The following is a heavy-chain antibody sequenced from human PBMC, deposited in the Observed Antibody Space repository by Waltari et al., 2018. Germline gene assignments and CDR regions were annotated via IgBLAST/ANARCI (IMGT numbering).Heavy chain of an antibody. Sequence: QVSLVQSGADVKKPRASVKVACKTSGYAFTAFLIHWVRQFPGKGLEWMGWSNPNGGCGKVAENLQGRVTMTRDTSINTAYMEISGLTFDDAAVYFCARVSRDGYPEHWGQGTLVAVSS. J-gene: IGHJ4*02. CDR2: SNPNGGCG. D-gene: IGHD2-21*01. V-gene: IGHV1-2*02. CDR1: GYAFTAFL. CDR3: ARVSRDGYPEH.